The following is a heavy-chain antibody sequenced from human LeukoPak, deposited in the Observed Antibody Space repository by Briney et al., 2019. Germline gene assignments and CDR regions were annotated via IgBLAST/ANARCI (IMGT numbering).Heavy chain of an antibody. Sequence: SETLSLTCTVSGGSISSYYWSWIRQPPGKGLEWIGYIYYSGSTNYNPSLKSRVTISVDTSKNQLSLKLSSVTAADTAVYYCARHLPYYYDSSGYYYYYGMDVWGQGTTVTVSS. CDR3: ARHLPYYYDSSGYYYYYGMDV. V-gene: IGHV4-59*08. J-gene: IGHJ6*02. D-gene: IGHD3-22*01. CDR2: IYYSGST. CDR1: GGSISSYY.